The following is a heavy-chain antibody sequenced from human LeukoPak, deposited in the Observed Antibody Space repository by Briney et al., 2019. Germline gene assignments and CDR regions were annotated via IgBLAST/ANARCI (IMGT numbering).Heavy chain of an antibody. D-gene: IGHD3-10*01. V-gene: IGHV4-38-2*02. CDR1: GFSISHGYY. CDR2: IYHSGST. J-gene: IGHJ4*02. Sequence: PSETLSPTCTVSGFSISHGYYWGWVRQSPGKGLEWIGSIYHSGSTDYNPSLKSRVTMSVDTSKNQFSLKLNSVTAADTAVYYCAITPLLWFGAEYDYWGQGTLVTVSS. CDR3: AITPLLWFGAEYDY.